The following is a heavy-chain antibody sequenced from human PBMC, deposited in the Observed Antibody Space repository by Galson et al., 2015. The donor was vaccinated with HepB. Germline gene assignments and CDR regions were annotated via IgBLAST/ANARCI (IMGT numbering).Heavy chain of an antibody. CDR3: TKGFDY. Sequence: SLRLSCAASGFTFSSYGMTWVRQAPGKGLEWVSVISETGGSTDYADSVRGRFTISRDNSKNTLYLQMNSLRAGDTAVYYCTKGFDYWGQGTLVTVSS. J-gene: IGHJ4*02. CDR1: GFTFSSYG. V-gene: IGHV3-23*01. CDR2: ISETGGST.